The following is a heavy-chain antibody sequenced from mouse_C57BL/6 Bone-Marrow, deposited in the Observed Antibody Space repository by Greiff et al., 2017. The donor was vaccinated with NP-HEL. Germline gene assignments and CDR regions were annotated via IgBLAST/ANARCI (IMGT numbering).Heavy chain of an antibody. D-gene: IGHD4-1*01. CDR1: GFTFSDYG. CDR2: ISSGSSTI. J-gene: IGHJ2*01. V-gene: IGHV5-17*01. CDR3: ARLGWDGGYFDY. Sequence: DVMLVESGGGLVKPGGSLKLSCAASGFTFSDYGMHWVRQAPEKGLEWVAYISSGSSTIYYADTVKGRFTISRDNAKNTLFLQMTSLRSEDTAMYYCARLGWDGGYFDYWGQGTTLTVSS.